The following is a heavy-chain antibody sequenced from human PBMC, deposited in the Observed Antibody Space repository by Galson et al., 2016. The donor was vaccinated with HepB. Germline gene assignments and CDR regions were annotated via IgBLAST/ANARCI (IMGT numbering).Heavy chain of an antibody. D-gene: IGHD6-19*01. Sequence: SLRLSCAVSGFTLADYYISWIRQAPGKGLEWISYTGGRDDYTNYADSLKGRFTISRENAKNPVDLHMNRLRGEETAVYYCARSLAVAATGGDNGMDVWGQGTTVTVSS. V-gene: IGHV3-11*03. CDR2: TGGRDDYT. J-gene: IGHJ6*02. CDR1: GFTLADYY. CDR3: ARSLAVAATGGDNGMDV.